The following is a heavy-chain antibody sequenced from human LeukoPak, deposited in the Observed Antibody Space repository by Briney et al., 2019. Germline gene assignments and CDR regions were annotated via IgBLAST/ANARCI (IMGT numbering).Heavy chain of an antibody. CDR3: ARVEYISGYSHVY. CDR2: MNPNSGNT. J-gene: IGHJ4*02. CDR1: GGTFSSYA. V-gene: IGHV1-8*02. D-gene: IGHD3-22*01. Sequence: VASVKVSCKASGGTFSSYAISWVRQATGQGLEWMGWMNPNSGNTGYAQSFQGRVTMTRSIFISTAYMELSSLRSEDTAVYYCARVEYISGYSHVYWGQGTLVTVSS.